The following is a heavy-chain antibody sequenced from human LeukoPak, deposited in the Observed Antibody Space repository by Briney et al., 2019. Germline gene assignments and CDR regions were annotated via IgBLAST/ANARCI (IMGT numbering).Heavy chain of an antibody. J-gene: IGHJ5*02. CDR2: IRYGGTEK. CDR1: GFTFSSYG. D-gene: IGHD6-6*01. Sequence: GGSLRLSCAASGFTFSSYGMHWVRQAPGKGLEWVAFIRYGGTEKHYADSVKGRFTISRDNSKNTLHLQMSSLRPEDTAVYYCARVVIAARPHWFDPWGQGTLVTVSS. CDR3: ARVVIAARPHWFDP. V-gene: IGHV3-30*02.